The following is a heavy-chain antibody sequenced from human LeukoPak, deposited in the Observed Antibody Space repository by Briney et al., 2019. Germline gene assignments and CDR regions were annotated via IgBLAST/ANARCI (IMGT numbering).Heavy chain of an antibody. V-gene: IGHV4-34*01. J-gene: IGHJ4*02. D-gene: IGHD6-19*01. CDR2: INHSGST. Sequence: PSDTLSLTCAVYGGSFSGYYWSWIRQPLGKGLEWIGEINHSGSTNYNPSLKSRVTISVDTSKNQFSLKLSSVTAADTAVYYCARGVSSGWALYYFDYWGQGTLVTVSS. CDR1: GGSFSGYY. CDR3: ARGVSSGWALYYFDY.